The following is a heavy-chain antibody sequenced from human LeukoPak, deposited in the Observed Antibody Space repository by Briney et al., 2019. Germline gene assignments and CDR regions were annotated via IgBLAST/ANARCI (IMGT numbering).Heavy chain of an antibody. CDR1: GGSISSSSYY. D-gene: IGHD1-26*01. J-gene: IGHJ4*02. CDR3: ASSSGSYQLYFDY. Sequence: PSETLSLTCTVSGGSISSSSYYWGWIRQPPGKGLEWIGSIYYSGSTYYNPSLKSRVTISVDTSKNQFSLKLSSVTAADTAVYYCASSSGSYQLYFDYWGQGTLVTVSS. CDR2: IYYSGST. V-gene: IGHV4-39*01.